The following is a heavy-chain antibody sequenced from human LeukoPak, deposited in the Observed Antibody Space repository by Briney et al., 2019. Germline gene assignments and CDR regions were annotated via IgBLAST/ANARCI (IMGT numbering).Heavy chain of an antibody. V-gene: IGHV3-23*01. CDR2: ISGSGGST. J-gene: IGHJ4*02. Sequence: PGGSLRLSCAASGFTFSSYDMSWVRQAPGKGLEWVSAISGSGGSTYYADSVKGRFTISRDNSKNTLYLQMNSLRAEDTAVYYCAKVGVSGPHFDYWGQGTLVTVSS. CDR3: AKVGVSGPHFDY. CDR1: GFTFSSYD. D-gene: IGHD2-21*01.